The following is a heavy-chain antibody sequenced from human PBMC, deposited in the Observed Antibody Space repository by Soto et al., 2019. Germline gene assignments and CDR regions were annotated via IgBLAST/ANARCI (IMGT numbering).Heavy chain of an antibody. CDR1: GGSFSGYY. D-gene: IGHD5-12*01. Sequence: QVQLQQWGAGLLKPSETLSLTCAVYGGSFSGYYWSWIRQPPGKGLEWIGEINHSGSTNYNPSLKSRVTISVDTSKNQFSLKLSSVTAADTAVYYCAILLELGYSGYDYVDYWGQGTLVTVSS. CDR3: AILLELGYSGYDYVDY. V-gene: IGHV4-34*01. CDR2: INHSGST. J-gene: IGHJ4*02.